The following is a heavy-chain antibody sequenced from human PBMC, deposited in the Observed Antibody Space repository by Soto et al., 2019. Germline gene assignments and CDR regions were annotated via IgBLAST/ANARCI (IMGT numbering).Heavy chain of an antibody. CDR2: IYWDDDK. J-gene: IGHJ4*02. V-gene: IGHV2-5*02. D-gene: IGHD3-10*01. CDR3: AHSLAYYYGSWSYWGY. Sequence: QITLKESGPTLVKPTQTLTLTCTFSGFSLSTSGVGVGWIRQPPGKALEWLALIYWDDDKRYSPSLKSRLTITTDTSKNQVVLTMTNMDPVDTATYYCAHSLAYYYGSWSYWGYWGQGTLVTVSS. CDR1: GFSLSTSGVG.